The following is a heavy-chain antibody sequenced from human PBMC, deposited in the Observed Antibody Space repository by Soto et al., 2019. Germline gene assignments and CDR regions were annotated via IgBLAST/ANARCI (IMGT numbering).Heavy chain of an antibody. D-gene: IGHD3-3*01. V-gene: IGHV3-66*01. Sequence: GGSLRLSCAASGFTVSSNYMSWVRQAPGKGLEWVSVIYSGGSTYYADSVKGRFTISRDNSKNTLYLQMNSLRAEDTAVYYCARDRRILRFLEWFGAFDIWGQGTMVTVSS. CDR3: ARDRRILRFLEWFGAFDI. J-gene: IGHJ3*02. CDR2: IYSGGST. CDR1: GFTVSSNY.